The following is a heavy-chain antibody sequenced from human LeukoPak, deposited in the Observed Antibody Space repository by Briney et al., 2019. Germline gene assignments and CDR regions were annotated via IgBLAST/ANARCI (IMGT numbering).Heavy chain of an antibody. D-gene: IGHD2-15*01. V-gene: IGHV3-64D*09. Sequence: GGSLRLSCSASGFTFSSYAMHWVRQAPGKGLEYVSAISSNGGSTYYADSVKGRFTISRDNSKNTLYLQMSSLRAEDTAVYYCVRVVEAAVPGYYFGMDVWGQGTTVTVSS. CDR3: VRVVEAAVPGYYFGMDV. J-gene: IGHJ6*02. CDR2: ISSNGGST. CDR1: GFTFSSYA.